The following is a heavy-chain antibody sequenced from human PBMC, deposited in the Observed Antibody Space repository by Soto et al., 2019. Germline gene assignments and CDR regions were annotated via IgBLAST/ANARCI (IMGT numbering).Heavy chain of an antibody. CDR3: ARDYYGSGSYYLDY. V-gene: IGHV3-21*01. J-gene: IGHJ4*02. Sequence: EVQLVESGGGLVKPGGSLRLSCEASGFTFSSYSMNWVRQAPGKGLEWVSSISSSSSYIYYADSVKGRFTISRDNAKNSLYLQMNSLRAEDTAVYYCARDYYGSGSYYLDYWGQGTLVTVSS. CDR1: GFTFSSYS. CDR2: ISSSSSYI. D-gene: IGHD3-10*01.